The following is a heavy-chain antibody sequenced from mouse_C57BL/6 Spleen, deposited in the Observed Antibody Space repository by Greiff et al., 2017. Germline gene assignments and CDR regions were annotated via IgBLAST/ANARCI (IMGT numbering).Heavy chain of an antibody. J-gene: IGHJ3*01. CDR1: GFTFSSYA. D-gene: IGHD1-1*01. V-gene: IGHV5-4*03. CDR2: ISDGGSYT. CDR3: ARGGCNGSFPWFAY. Sequence: EVMLVESGGGLVKPGGSLKLSCAASGFTFSSYAMSWVRQTPEKRLEWVATISDGGSYTYYPDNVKGRFTISRDNAKNNLYLQMSHLKSEDTAMYYCARGGCNGSFPWFAYWGQGTLVTVSA.